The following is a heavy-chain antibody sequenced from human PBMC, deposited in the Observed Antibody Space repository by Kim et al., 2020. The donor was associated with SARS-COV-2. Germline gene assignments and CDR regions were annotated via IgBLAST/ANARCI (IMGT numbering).Heavy chain of an antibody. CDR2: IYYSGST. D-gene: IGHD6-13*01. Sequence: SETLSLTCTVSGGSISSSSYYWGWIRQPPGKGLEWIGSIYYSGSTYYNPSLKSRVTISVDTSKNQFSLKLSSVTAADTAVYYCARRGQLVGDALGIWGQG. CDR3: ARRGQLVGDALGI. CDR1: GGSISSSSYY. J-gene: IGHJ3*02. V-gene: IGHV4-39*01.